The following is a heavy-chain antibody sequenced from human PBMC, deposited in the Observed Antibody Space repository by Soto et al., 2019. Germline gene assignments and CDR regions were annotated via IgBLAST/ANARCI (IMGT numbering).Heavy chain of an antibody. V-gene: IGHV1-2*04. CDR3: ARDISLLPTPSYFGY. Sequence: GASVKVSCKASGYTFTGYYMHWVGQAPGQGVAWMGWINPNSGGTNYAQKFQGWVTMTRDTSISTAYMELSRLRSDDTAVYYCARDISLLPTPSYFGYWGQGTLVTVAS. CDR1: GYTFTGYY. D-gene: IGHD1-20*01. J-gene: IGHJ4*02. CDR2: INPNSGGT.